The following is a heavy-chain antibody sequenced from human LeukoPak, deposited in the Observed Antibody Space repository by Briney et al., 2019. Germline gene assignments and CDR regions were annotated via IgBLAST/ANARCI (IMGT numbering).Heavy chain of an antibody. CDR1: GGSISSSSYY. J-gene: IGHJ6*03. D-gene: IGHD6-19*01. V-gene: IGHV4-39*07. CDR3: ARAGTYSSGWYDGGHYYYYMDV. Sequence: SETLSLTCTVSGGSISSSSYYWGWIRQPPGKGLEWIGSIYYSGSTYYNPSLKSRVTISVDTSKNQFSLKLSSVTAADTAVYYCARAGTYSSGWYDGGHYYYYMDVWGKGTTVTVSS. CDR2: IYYSGST.